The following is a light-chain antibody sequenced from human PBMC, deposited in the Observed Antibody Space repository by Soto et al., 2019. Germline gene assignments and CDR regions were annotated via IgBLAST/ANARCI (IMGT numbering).Light chain of an antibody. CDR3: SSYTSSSTLVV. J-gene: IGLJ1*01. Sequence: QSVLTQPASVSGSPGQSITISCTGTSSAVGGYNYVSWYQQHPGKAPKLMIYEVSNRPSGVSNRFSGSKSGNTASLTISGLQAEDEADYYCSSYTSSSTLVVFGTGTKVTVL. V-gene: IGLV2-14*01. CDR1: SSAVGGYNY. CDR2: EVS.